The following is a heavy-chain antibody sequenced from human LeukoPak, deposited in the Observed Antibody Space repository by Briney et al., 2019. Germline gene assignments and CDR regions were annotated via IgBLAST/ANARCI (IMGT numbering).Heavy chain of an antibody. J-gene: IGHJ6*03. CDR2: IFYSGST. V-gene: IGHV4-39*01. CDR1: SGSISTSNYY. Sequence: TSETLSLTCTVSSGSISTSNYYWGWVRQPPGKALEWIGNIFYSGSTYYSPSLKSRVTISVDTSKNQFSLKLSSVTAADTAVYYCARQRRLRSVYMDVWGKGTTVTISS. D-gene: IGHD5-12*01. CDR3: ARQRRLRSVYMDV.